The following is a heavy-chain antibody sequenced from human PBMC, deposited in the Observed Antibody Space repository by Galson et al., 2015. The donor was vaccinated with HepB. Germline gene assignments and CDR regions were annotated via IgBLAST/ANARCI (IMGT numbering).Heavy chain of an antibody. Sequence: SVKVSCKASGYTFTSYYMHWVRQAPGQGLEWMGIINPSGGSTSYAQKFQGRVTMTRDTSTSTVYMELSSLRSEDTAVYYCARDRRGDCGGDCLRRFVSHFDYWGQGTLVTVSS. J-gene: IGHJ4*02. CDR3: ARDRRGDCGGDCLRRFVSHFDY. V-gene: IGHV1-46*01. D-gene: IGHD2-21*01. CDR2: INPSGGST. CDR1: GYTFTSYY.